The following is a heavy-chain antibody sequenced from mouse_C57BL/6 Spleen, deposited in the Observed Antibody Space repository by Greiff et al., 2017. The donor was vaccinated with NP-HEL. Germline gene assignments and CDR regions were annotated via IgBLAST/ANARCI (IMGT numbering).Heavy chain of an antibody. D-gene: IGHD1-1*01. CDR1: GFNIKNTY. CDR3: ARHYGSSYFYAMDY. Sequence: EVQLQQSVAELVRPGASVKLSCTASGFNIKNTYMHWVKQRPEQGLEWIGRIDPANGNTKYDPKFQGKATITADKSANTAYLQLSSRTSEDTAIYFCARHYGSSYFYAMDYSGQGTSVTVSS. V-gene: IGHV14-3*01. CDR2: IDPANGNT. J-gene: IGHJ4*01.